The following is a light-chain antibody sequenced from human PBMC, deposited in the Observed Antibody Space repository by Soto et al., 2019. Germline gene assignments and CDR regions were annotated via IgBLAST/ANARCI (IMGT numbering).Light chain of an antibody. Sequence: DTQMTQSPSSLSASVGDRVTITCRASQGIYNYLAWYQQKPGKVPKILIYAASSLVSGVPSRFSGSGSGTDFTLTISSLQPEDVATYYCQQSYSTPITFGPGTKVDIK. CDR1: QGIYNY. J-gene: IGKJ3*01. CDR3: QQSYSTPIT. V-gene: IGKV1-27*01. CDR2: AAS.